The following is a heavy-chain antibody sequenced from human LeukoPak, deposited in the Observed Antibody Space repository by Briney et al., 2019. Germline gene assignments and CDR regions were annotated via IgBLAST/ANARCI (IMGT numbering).Heavy chain of an antibody. Sequence: GGSLRLSCAASGFTFSSYTMHWIRQAPGKGLEWVSSISGSNSYIFYADSVKGRFTVSRDNAKDSLYLQMNSLRAEDTAVYYCARALTTLTYEGYWGQGTLATVSS. D-gene: IGHD1-1*01. CDR3: ARALTTLTYEGY. V-gene: IGHV3-21*01. CDR1: GFTFSSYT. CDR2: ISGSNSYI. J-gene: IGHJ4*02.